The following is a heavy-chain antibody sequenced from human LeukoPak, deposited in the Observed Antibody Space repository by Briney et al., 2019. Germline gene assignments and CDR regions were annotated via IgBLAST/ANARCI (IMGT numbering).Heavy chain of an antibody. V-gene: IGHV3-23*01. CDR3: TTVGIAVAGTVFDY. D-gene: IGHD6-19*01. J-gene: IGHJ4*02. Sequence: GRSLRLSCAASGFTFSSYAMHWVRQAPGKGLEWVSAISGSGGSTYYADSVKGRFTISRDNSKNTLYLQMNSLRAEDTAVYYCTTVGIAVAGTVFDYWGQGTLVTVSS. CDR2: ISGSGGST. CDR1: GFTFSSYA.